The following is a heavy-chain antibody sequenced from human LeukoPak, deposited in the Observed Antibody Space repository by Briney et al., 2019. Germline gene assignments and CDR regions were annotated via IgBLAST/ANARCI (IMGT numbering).Heavy chain of an antibody. Sequence: GGSLRLSCAASGFTFSNAWMSWVRQAPGKGLEWVGRIKSKTDGGTTDYAAPVKGRFTISRDDPKNTLYLQMNSLKTEDTAVYYCTTFFFYDSSGYDYWGQGTLVTVSS. D-gene: IGHD3-22*01. CDR1: GFTFSNAW. CDR2: IKSKTDGGTT. J-gene: IGHJ4*02. V-gene: IGHV3-15*01. CDR3: TTFFFYDSSGYDY.